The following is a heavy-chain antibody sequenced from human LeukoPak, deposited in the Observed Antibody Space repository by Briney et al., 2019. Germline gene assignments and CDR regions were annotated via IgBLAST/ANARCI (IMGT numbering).Heavy chain of an antibody. CDR1: GYSFTNYG. D-gene: IGHD2-15*01. J-gene: IGHJ3*02. V-gene: IGHV1-18*01. CDR2: ISVYNGNA. CDR3: ARSGYCSGGICNLDAFDT. Sequence: ASVKVSCKASGYSFTNYGINWVRQAPGQGLEWMGWISVYNGNADFAQKLQGRVTMTTDTSTNTAYMELRSLRSDDTAVYYCARSGYCSGGICNLDAFDTWGQGTMVTVSS.